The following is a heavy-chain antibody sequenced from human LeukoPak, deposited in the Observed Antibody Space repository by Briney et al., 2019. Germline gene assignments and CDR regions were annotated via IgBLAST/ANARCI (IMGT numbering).Heavy chain of an antibody. V-gene: IGHV3-33*01. CDR1: GFTFSTYG. Sequence: GGSLRLSCTASGFTFSTYGMNWVRQAPGKGLEWVAVIWNDGKNKHYADSVKGRFTISRDNSMNTLHLQMDSLRADDTAVYYCARDLDRGIFDYWGQGTLVTVSS. CDR2: IWNDGKNK. CDR3: ARDLDRGIFDY. D-gene: IGHD3-10*01. J-gene: IGHJ4*02.